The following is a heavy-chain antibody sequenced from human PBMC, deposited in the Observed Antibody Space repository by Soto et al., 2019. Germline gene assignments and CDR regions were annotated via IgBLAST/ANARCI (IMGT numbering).Heavy chain of an antibody. D-gene: IGHD3-9*01. Sequence: ASVKVSCKGSGYTFTTYGITWVRQAPGQGLEWMGWINPYNGDTNYAQNFWGRVTMTTDTSTSTAYMEVRSLTSDATAVYYCARARFYDILTGPKDYHYGMDIWGQGTTVTVSS. J-gene: IGHJ6*02. CDR3: ARARFYDILTGPKDYHYGMDI. CDR2: INPYNGDT. CDR1: GYTFTTYG. V-gene: IGHV1-18*01.